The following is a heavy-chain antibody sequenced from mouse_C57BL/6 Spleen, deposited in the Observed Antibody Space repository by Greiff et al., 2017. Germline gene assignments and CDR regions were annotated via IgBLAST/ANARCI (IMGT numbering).Heavy chain of an antibody. Sequence: QVQLQQSGAELVKPGASVKISCKASGYAFSSYWMTWVKQRPGKGLEWIGQIYPGGGDTNYNGKFKGKATLTADKSSSAAYMQISRLTSEDSAVYFCARGWEFFAYWGQGTLVTVSA. CDR2: IYPGGGDT. D-gene: IGHD1-1*02. J-gene: IGHJ3*01. V-gene: IGHV1-80*01. CDR3: ARGWEFFAY. CDR1: GYAFSSYW.